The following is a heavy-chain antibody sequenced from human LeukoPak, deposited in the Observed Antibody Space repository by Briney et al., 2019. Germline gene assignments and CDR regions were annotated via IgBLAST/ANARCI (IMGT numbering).Heavy chain of an antibody. Sequence: GGSLKISCKASGYRFTSHWIGWVRQTPGKGLEWMGIINPSHSDTRYSPSYQGQVTISVDKSINTAYLQWSSLKASDTAMYYCASPGQTNAFYIWGRGTMVTVSS. CDR3: ASPGQTNAFYI. J-gene: IGHJ3*02. D-gene: IGHD1/OR15-1a*01. CDR1: GYRFTSHW. CDR2: INPSHSDT. V-gene: IGHV5-51*01.